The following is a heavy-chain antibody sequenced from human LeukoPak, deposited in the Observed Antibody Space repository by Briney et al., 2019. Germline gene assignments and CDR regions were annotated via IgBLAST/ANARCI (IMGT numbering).Heavy chain of an antibody. V-gene: IGHV5-10-1*01. CDR1: GYSFTSYW. Sequence: GESLRISCKGSGYSFTSYWITWVRQMPGKGLEWMGRIDPSDSYTNYSPSFQGHVTISADKSISTAYLQWSSLKASDTAMYYCARLPGYCSGGSCWNFDCWGQGTLVTVSS. CDR3: ARLPGYCSGGSCWNFDC. D-gene: IGHD2-15*01. J-gene: IGHJ4*02. CDR2: IDPSDSYT.